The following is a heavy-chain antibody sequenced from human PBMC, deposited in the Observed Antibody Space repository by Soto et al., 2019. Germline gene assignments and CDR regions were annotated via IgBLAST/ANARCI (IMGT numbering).Heavy chain of an antibody. Sequence: HPGGSLRLSCAASGFTVSSNYMSWVRQAPGKGLEWVSVIYSGGSTYYADSVKGRFTISRDNSKNTLYLQMNSLRAEDTAVYYCARAGIAVAGTAEGYYYGMDVWGQGTTVTVSS. D-gene: IGHD6-19*01. J-gene: IGHJ6*02. CDR1: GFTVSSNY. V-gene: IGHV3-53*01. CDR2: IYSGGST. CDR3: ARAGIAVAGTAEGYYYGMDV.